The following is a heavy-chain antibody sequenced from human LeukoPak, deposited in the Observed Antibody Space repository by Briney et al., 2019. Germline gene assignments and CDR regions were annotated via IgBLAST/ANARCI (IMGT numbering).Heavy chain of an antibody. D-gene: IGHD6-19*01. CDR2: IIPIFGTA. CDR1: GGTFSSYA. V-gene: IGHV1-69*05. CDR3: ARDRGIAVAGVFDY. Sequence: SVKVSCKASGGTFSSYAISWVRQAPGQGLDWMGGIIPIFGTANYAQKFQGRVTITTDESTSTAYMELSSLRSEDTAVYYCARDRGIAVAGVFDYWGQGTLVTVSS. J-gene: IGHJ4*02.